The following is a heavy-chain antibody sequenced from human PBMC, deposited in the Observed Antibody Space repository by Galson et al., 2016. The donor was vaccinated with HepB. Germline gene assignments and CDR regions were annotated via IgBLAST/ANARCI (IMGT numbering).Heavy chain of an antibody. CDR3: ASRPTDHWLAPYDD. CDR2: ISGSGDRT. J-gene: IGHJ4*02. CDR1: GFTFSSYG. Sequence: SLRLSCAASGFTFSSYGMHWVRQTPGKGLGWVSGISGSGDRTYYADSVKGRFTVSRDNSKNTLYLQMNSLRVEDTAVYYCASRPTDHWLAPYDDWGQGSLVTVSS. D-gene: IGHD6-19*01. V-gene: IGHV3-23*01.